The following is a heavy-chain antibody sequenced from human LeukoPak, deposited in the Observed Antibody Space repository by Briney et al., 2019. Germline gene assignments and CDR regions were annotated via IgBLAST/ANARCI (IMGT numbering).Heavy chain of an antibody. CDR2: IYYSGST. Sequence: SETLSLTCAVSGGSISSYYWSWIRQPPGKGLEWIGYIYYSGSTNYNPSLKSRVTISVDTSKNQFSLKLSSVTAADTAVYYCARPHPIGYCSSTSCYIGWFDLWGQGTLVTVSS. J-gene: IGHJ5*02. CDR1: GGSISSYY. CDR3: ARPHPIGYCSSTSCYIGWFDL. V-gene: IGHV4-59*08. D-gene: IGHD2-2*02.